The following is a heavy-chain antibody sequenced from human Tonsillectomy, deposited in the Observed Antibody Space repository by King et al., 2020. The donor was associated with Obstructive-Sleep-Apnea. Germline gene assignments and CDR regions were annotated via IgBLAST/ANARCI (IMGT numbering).Heavy chain of an antibody. CDR2: IYHSGIT. J-gene: IGHJ4*02. V-gene: IGHV4-38-2*02. CDR1: RYSISSGYD. D-gene: IGHD3/OR15-3a*01. Sequence: VQLQESGPGLVKSSETLSLTCTVSRYSISSGYDWGWIRQPPGKGLEWIGNIYHSGITHYNPSLKSRVTISVDTSKNQFSLKLNSVPAADTAVYYCARGRTQFDYWGQGTLVTVSS. CDR3: ARGRTQFDY.